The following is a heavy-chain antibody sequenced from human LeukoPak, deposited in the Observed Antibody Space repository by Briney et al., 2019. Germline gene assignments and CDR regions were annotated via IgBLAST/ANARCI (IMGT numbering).Heavy chain of an antibody. V-gene: IGHV1-2*06. Sequence: ASVKVSCKASGYIFTGYYMNWVRQAPGQGLEWMGRINPNTGGTNYAQNFQGSVTMTRDTSITTVYMELSRLRSDDTAVYYCVRVGDGLNDGFDIWGQGTMVTVSS. CDR1: GYIFTGYY. CDR3: VRVGDGLNDGFDI. CDR2: INPNTGGT. J-gene: IGHJ3*02. D-gene: IGHD5-24*01.